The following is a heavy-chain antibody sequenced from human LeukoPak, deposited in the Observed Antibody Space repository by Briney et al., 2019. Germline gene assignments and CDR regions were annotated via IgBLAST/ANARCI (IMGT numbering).Heavy chain of an antibody. J-gene: IGHJ4*02. D-gene: IGHD6-13*01. V-gene: IGHV3-21*01. CDR2: ITSSSSYI. CDR1: GFTFSSYN. Sequence: GGSLRLSCAASGFTFSSYNMNWVRQAPGKGLEWVSSITSSSSYIYYADSVKGRFTISRENAKNSLYLQMNSLRAEDTAVYYCAKAQQLEIDYWGQGTLVTVSS. CDR3: AKAQQLEIDY.